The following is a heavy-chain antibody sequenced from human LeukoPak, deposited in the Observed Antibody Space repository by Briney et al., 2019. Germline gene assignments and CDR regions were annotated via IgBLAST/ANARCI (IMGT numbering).Heavy chain of an antibody. V-gene: IGHV4-59*01. J-gene: IGHJ4*02. CDR2: IYYSGST. CDR1: GGSISSYY. D-gene: IGHD4-17*01. CDR3: AREMLGDYAVDY. Sequence: SETLFLTCTVSGGSISSYYWSWIRQPPGKGLEWIGYIYYSGSTNYNPSLKSRVTISVDTSKNQFSLKLSSVTAADTAVYYCAREMLGDYAVDYWGQGTLVTVSS.